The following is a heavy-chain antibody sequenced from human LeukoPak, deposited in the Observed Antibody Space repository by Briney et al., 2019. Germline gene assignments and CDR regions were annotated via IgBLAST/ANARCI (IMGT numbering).Heavy chain of an antibody. V-gene: IGHV3-23*01. D-gene: IGHD1-26*01. CDR1: GFAFDSYA. J-gene: IGHJ4*02. Sequence: GGSLRLSCAASGFAFDSYAMNWVRLAPGRGLEWVSTISGDGSVTYFAASVRGRFTISRDNSKDTLYLHMNRLRAEDTAIYFCAKDKRGGSDYVYFDYWGQGTLVTVSS. CDR2: ISGDGSVT. CDR3: AKDKRGGSDYVYFDY.